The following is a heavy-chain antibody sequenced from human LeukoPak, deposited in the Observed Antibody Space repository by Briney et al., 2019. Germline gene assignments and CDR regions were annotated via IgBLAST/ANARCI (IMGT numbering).Heavy chain of an antibody. CDR1: GFTFDDYA. CDR2: ISWNSGSI. D-gene: IGHD6-19*01. J-gene: IGHJ4*02. CDR3: AKDKYSSGWYYFDY. Sequence: GGSLRLSCAASGFTFDDYAMHWVRQAPGKGLEWVSGISWNSGSIGYADSVKGRFTISRDNAKNSLYLQMNSLRAEDTALYYCAKDKYSSGWYYFDYWGQGTLVTVSS. V-gene: IGHV3-9*01.